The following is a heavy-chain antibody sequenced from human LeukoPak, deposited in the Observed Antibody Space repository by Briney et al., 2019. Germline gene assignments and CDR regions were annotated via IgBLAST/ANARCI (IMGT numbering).Heavy chain of an antibody. Sequence: GASVKVSCKASGGTFSSYAISWVRQAPGQGLEWMGRIIPILGIANYAQKFQGRVTITADKSTSTAYMELSSLRSEDTAVYYCARAPSSSLEGYYGMDVGGQGTTVTVSS. V-gene: IGHV1-69*04. CDR1: GGTFSSYA. CDR2: IIPILGIA. J-gene: IGHJ6*02. D-gene: IGHD6-13*01. CDR3: ARAPSSSLEGYYGMDV.